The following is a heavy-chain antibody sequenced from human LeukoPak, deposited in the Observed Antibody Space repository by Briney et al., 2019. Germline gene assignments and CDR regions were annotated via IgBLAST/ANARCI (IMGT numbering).Heavy chain of an antibody. V-gene: IGHV1-46*01. CDR3: ARDNSVRDTAWWFDP. D-gene: IGHD2-21*02. Sequence: SVKVSCKSSGYTFTSNYMHWVRQAPGQGLEWMGVINPSGGSTSYAQKFQGRVTLTRDMSTSTDYLELSSLRSEDTAVYYCARDNSVRDTAWWFDPWGQGTLVTVSS. CDR2: INPSGGST. CDR1: GYTFTSNY. J-gene: IGHJ5*02.